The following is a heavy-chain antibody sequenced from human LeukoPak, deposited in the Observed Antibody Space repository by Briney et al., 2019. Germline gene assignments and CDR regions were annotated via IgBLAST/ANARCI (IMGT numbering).Heavy chain of an antibody. CDR1: GGSISSYY. V-gene: IGHV4-4*07. J-gene: IGHJ4*02. CDR2: IYASGNT. CDR3: ARGYFDSSGYSNPFDY. Sequence: PSETLSLTCTVSGGSISSYYWSWIRQPAGKGLEWIGRIYASGNTNYNPSLKGRVTMTVDTSKNQFSLKLSSVTAADTAVYYCARGYFDSSGYSNPFDYWGQGTLVTVSS. D-gene: IGHD3-22*01.